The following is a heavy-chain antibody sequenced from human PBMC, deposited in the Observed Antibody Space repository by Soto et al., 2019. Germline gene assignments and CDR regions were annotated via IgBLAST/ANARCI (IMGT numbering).Heavy chain of an antibody. CDR2: ISAYNGNT. V-gene: IGHV1-18*04. CDR3: ARGRDSGYPTGFDY. Sequence: ASVKVSCKASGYTFTDCFMHWVRQAPEQGLEWMGWISAYNGNTNYAQKLQGRVTMTTDTSTSTAYMELRSLRSDDTAVYYCARGRDSGYPTGFDYWGQGTLVTVSS. CDR1: GYTFTDCF. D-gene: IGHD5-12*01. J-gene: IGHJ4*02.